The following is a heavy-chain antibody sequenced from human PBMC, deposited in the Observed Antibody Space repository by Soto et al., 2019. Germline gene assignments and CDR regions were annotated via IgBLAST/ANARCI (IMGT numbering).Heavy chain of an antibody. J-gene: IGHJ6*02. V-gene: IGHV3-74*01. CDR1: GFTFSSYW. Sequence: EVQLVESGGGLVQPGGSLRLSCAASGFTFSSYWMHWVRQAPGKGLVWVSRINSDGSSTSYADSVKGRFTVSRDNAKNTLYLQMNSLRAEDTAVYYCARVPLPTSYYYYGMDVWGQGTTVTVSS. CDR3: ARVPLPTSYYYYGMDV. CDR2: INSDGSST.